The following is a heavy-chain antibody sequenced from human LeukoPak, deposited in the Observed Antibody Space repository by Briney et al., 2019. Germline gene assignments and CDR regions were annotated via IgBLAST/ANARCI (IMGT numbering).Heavy chain of an antibody. CDR2: IYYSGST. CDR1: GGSISSSSYY. D-gene: IGHD3-9*01. J-gene: IGHJ4*02. CDR3: ARSRGDILTGYYQTYYFDY. Sequence: SETLSLTCTVSGGSISSSSYYWGWIRQPPGKGLEWIGSIYYSGSTYYNPSLKSRVTISVDTSKNQFSLKLSSVTAADTAVYYCARSRGDILTGYYQTYYFDYWGQGTLVTVST. V-gene: IGHV4-39*07.